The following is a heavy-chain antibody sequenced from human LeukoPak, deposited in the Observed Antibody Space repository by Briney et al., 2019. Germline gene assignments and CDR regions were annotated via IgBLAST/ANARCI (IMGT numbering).Heavy chain of an antibody. CDR3: ARSTVTIPNWFDP. D-gene: IGHD4-17*01. CDR2: ISAYNGNT. Sequence: GASVTVSFTASGYTFTIYGISWVRQAPGQGLEWMGWISAYNGNTNYAQKLQGRVTMTTDTSTSTAYMELRSLRSDDTAVYYCARSTVTIPNWFDPWGQGTLVTVSS. CDR1: GYTFTIYG. V-gene: IGHV1-18*01. J-gene: IGHJ5*02.